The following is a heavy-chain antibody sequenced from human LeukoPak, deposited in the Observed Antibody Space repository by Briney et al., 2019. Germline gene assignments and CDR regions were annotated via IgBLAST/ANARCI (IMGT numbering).Heavy chain of an antibody. D-gene: IGHD5-18*01. J-gene: IGHJ6*03. V-gene: IGHV1-18*01. Sequence: ASVKVSCKASGYTFTSYGISWVRQAPGQGLEWMGWISAYSGNTNYAQKLQGRVTMTTDTSTSTAYMELRSLRSDDTAVYYCARDARGYSYGLGYYYYMDVWGKGTTVTVSS. CDR3: ARDARGYSYGLGYYYYMDV. CDR2: ISAYSGNT. CDR1: GYTFTSYG.